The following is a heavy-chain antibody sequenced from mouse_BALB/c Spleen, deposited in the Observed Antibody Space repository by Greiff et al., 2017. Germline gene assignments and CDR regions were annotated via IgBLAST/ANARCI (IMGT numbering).Heavy chain of an antibody. CDR3: TRAPDDGYHLFDY. CDR1: GFTFSSYT. D-gene: IGHD2-3*01. J-gene: IGHJ2*01. V-gene: IGHV5-6-4*01. Sequence: EVKLVESGGGLVKPGGSLKLSCAASGFTFSSYTMSWVRQTPEKRLEWVATISSGGSYTYYPDSVKGRFTISRDNAKNTLYLQMSSLKSEDTAMYYCTRAPDDGYHLFDYWGQGTTLTVSS. CDR2: ISSGGSYT.